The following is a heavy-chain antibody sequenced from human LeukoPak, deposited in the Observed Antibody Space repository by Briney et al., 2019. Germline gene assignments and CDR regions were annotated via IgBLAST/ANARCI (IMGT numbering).Heavy chain of an antibody. J-gene: IGHJ6*04. CDR1: GGSFSGYY. D-gene: IGHD4-17*01. CDR3: ARVSRTVTTSPHYYYYGMDI. CDR2: INHSGST. Sequence: SETLSLTCAVYGGSFSGYYWSWIRQPPGKGLEWIGEINHSGSTNYNPSLKSRVTISVDTSKNQFSLKLSSATAADTAVYYCARVSRTVTTSPHYYYYGMDIWGKGTTVTVSS. V-gene: IGHV4-34*01.